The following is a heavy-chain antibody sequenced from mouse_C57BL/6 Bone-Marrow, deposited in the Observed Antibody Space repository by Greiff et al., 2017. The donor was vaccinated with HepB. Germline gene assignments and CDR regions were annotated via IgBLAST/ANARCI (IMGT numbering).Heavy chain of an antibody. V-gene: IGHV1-55*01. CDR1: GYTFTSYW. J-gene: IGHJ2*01. Sequence: QVQLQQPGAELVKPGASVKMSCKASGYTFTSYWITWVKQRPGQGLEWIGDIYPGSGSTNYNEKFKSKATLTVDTSSSTAYMQLSSLTSEDSAVYYCALPYDSNLGFDYWGQGTTRTVSS. CDR2: IYPGSGST. CDR3: ALPYDSNLGFDY. D-gene: IGHD2-5*01.